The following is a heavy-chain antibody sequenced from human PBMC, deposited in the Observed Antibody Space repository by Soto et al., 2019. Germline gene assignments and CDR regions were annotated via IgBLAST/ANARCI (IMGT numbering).Heavy chain of an antibody. CDR2: VSGGGKST. CDR1: GFSFSKFA. Sequence: PGGSLRLSCAASGFSFSKFAMTWVRRAPGKGLEWLAAVSGGGKSTYYADSASGRFPISRDNSRNTVSLQLTNLRVDDTAVYYCARGDAFCSGGSCYSDEYYFDYWGQGTLVTVSS. V-gene: IGHV3-23*01. D-gene: IGHD2-15*01. J-gene: IGHJ4*02. CDR3: ARGDAFCSGGSCYSDEYYFDY.